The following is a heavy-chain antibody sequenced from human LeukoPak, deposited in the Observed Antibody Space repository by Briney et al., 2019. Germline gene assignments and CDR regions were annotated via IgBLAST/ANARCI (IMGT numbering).Heavy chain of an antibody. D-gene: IGHD6-19*01. CDR1: GFTFSRAW. CDR2: IYSGGNT. CDR3: ARGDSSGYYYFDY. Sequence: GGSLRLSCAASGFTFSRAWMSWLRQAPGKGLEWVSVIYSGGNTYYADSVKGRFTISRDNSKNTLYLQMNSLRAEDTAVYYCARGDSSGYYYFDYWGQGTLVTVSS. V-gene: IGHV3-53*01. J-gene: IGHJ4*02.